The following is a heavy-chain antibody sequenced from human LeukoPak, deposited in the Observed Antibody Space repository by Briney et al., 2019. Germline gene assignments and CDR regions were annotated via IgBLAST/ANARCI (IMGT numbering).Heavy chain of an antibody. V-gene: IGHV1-18*01. D-gene: IGHD5-18*01. CDR2: ISAYNGNT. J-gene: IGHJ4*02. CDR3: ARDIYSYGYFDY. CDR1: GYTFTSYG. Sequence: ASVKVSCKASGYTFTSYGISWVRQAPGQGLEWMGWISAYNGNTNYAQRLQGRVTMTTDTSTSTAYMELRSLRSDDTAVYYCARDIYSYGYFDYWGQGTLVTVSS.